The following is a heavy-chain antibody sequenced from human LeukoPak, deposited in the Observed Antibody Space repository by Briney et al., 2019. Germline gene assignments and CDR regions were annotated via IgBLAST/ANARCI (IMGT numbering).Heavy chain of an antibody. J-gene: IGHJ6*03. CDR2: IIPIFDTA. CDR1: GGTFSSYA. V-gene: IGHV1-69*13. CDR3: ARNRYSGYDWGYYYYYYYMDV. D-gene: IGHD5-12*01. Sequence: SVKVSCKASGGTFSSYAISWVRQAPGQGLEWMGGIIPIFDTANYAQKFQGRVTITADESTSTAYMELSSLRSEDTAVYYCARNRYSGYDWGYYYYYYYMDVWGKGTTVTVSS.